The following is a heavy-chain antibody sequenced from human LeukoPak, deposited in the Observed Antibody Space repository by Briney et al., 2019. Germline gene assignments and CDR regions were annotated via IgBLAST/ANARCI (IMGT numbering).Heavy chain of an antibody. CDR2: ISSSRSYI. D-gene: IGHD6-13*01. J-gene: IGHJ4*02. CDR3: ARFIAAPYYFDY. V-gene: IGHV3-21*01. CDR1: GFTFSSYS. Sequence: GGSLRLSCAASGFTFSSYSMNWVRQVPGKGLEWVSFISSSRSYIYYADSVKGRFTISRDNAKNSLYLQMNSLRAEDTAVYYCARFIAAPYYFDYWGRGTLVTVSS.